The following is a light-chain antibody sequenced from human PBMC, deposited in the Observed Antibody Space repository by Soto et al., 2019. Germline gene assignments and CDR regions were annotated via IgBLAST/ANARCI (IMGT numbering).Light chain of an antibody. CDR2: DAA. CDR1: QDIKNY. CDR3: QQFDSVPCT. J-gene: IGKJ2*02. V-gene: IGKV1-33*01. Sequence: IQMTQSPSSLSASVGDRITITCQASQDIKNYVIWYQHKPGKAPKLLIYDAASLGTGVSSRFSGSGSGTHCTLAISSLPPEDIATYYCQQFDSVPCTFGQGTKLEIK.